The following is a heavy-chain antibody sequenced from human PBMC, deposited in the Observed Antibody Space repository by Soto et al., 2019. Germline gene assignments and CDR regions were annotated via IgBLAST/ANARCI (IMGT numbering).Heavy chain of an antibody. V-gene: IGHV4-59*01. CDR3: ARDSYNFDD. Sequence: SETLSLTCTVSGGSIRSYYWSWIRQPPGKGLEWIGYIYYSGSTDYNPSLKSRVTISVDTSKNQFSLKLRSVTAADTAVYYCARDSYNFDDWGKGILVTVSS. D-gene: IGHD5-18*01. CDR1: GGSIRSYY. J-gene: IGHJ4*02. CDR2: IYYSGST.